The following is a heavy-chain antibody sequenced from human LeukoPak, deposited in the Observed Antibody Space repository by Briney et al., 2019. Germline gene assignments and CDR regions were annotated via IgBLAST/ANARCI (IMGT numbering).Heavy chain of an antibody. Sequence: GGSLRLSCAVSGFTVSDNYISWVRQAPGKGLEWVSYISSSSSTIYYADSVKGRFTISRDNAKNSLYLQMNSLRAEDTAVYYCARGGDDYGDYVLDYWGQGTLVTVSS. CDR2: ISSSSSTI. V-gene: IGHV3-11*04. J-gene: IGHJ4*02. CDR1: GFTVSDNY. CDR3: ARGGDDYGDYVLDY. D-gene: IGHD4-17*01.